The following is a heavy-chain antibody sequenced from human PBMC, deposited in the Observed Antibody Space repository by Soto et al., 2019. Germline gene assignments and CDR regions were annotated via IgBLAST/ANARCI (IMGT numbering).Heavy chain of an antibody. V-gene: IGHV1-69*01. D-gene: IGHD3-22*01. CDR2: IIPIIGPA. J-gene: IGHJ5*02. CDR3: ARDLGTTIAGPPRRETYGGLDP. CDR1: GGTFTYYG. Sequence: QVQLVQSGAEVKRPRSSVKLSCKASGGTFTYYGISWVRQAPGQGLEWMGGIIPIIGPATYAQKFQGRLTITADQSTSTAYMELSSLGSEDTALYYCARDLGTTIAGPPRRETYGGLDPWGQGTLVTVSS.